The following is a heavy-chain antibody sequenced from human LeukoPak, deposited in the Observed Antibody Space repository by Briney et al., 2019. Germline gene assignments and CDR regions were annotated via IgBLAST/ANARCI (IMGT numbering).Heavy chain of an antibody. CDR1: GGSISSYY. V-gene: IGHV4-59*08. D-gene: IGHD3-10*01. CDR2: IYYSGST. Sequence: PSETLSLNCTVSGGSISSYYWSWIRQPPGKGLEWIGYIYYSGSTNYNPSLKSRVTISVDTSKNQFSLKLSSVTAADTAVYYCARVLWFGESYYFDYWGQGTLVTVSS. J-gene: IGHJ4*02. CDR3: ARVLWFGESYYFDY.